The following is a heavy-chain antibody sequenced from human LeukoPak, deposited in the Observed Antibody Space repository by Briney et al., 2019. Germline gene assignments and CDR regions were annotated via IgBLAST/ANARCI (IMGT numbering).Heavy chain of an antibody. CDR1: GFTFSDYY. Sequence: KTGGSLRLSCAASGFTFSDYYMSWIRQAPGKGLDWVSYISSSGSTIYYADSVKGRFTISRDNAKNSLYLQMNSLRAEDTAVYYCARVTNWFVWYFDLWGRGTLVTVSS. CDR3: ARVTNWFVWYFDL. CDR2: ISSSGSTI. J-gene: IGHJ2*01. D-gene: IGHD2-8*01. V-gene: IGHV3-11*01.